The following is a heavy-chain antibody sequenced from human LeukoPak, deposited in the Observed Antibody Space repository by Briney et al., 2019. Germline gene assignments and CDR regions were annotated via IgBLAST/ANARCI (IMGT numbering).Heavy chain of an antibody. CDR1: GGTFSSYA. J-gene: IGHJ4*02. CDR2: IIPIFGTA. Sequence: ASVKVSCKASGGTFSSYAISWVRQAPGQGLEWMGVIIPIFGTANYAQKFQGRVTITTDESTSTAYMELSSLRSEDTAVYYCAGSWYGPSPGNLDYWGQGTLVTVSS. V-gene: IGHV1-69*05. CDR3: AGSWYGPSPGNLDY. D-gene: IGHD6-13*01.